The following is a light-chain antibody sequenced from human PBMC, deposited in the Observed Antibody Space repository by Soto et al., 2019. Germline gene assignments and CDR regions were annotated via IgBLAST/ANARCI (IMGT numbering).Light chain of an antibody. CDR3: QQYGSSGT. CDR2: DAS. CDR1: QSIGSL. J-gene: IGKJ1*01. Sequence: EVGLTQSPSTLSLSPGERATLSCRVSQSIGSLLGWYQHKPGQAPRLVIFDASNRATGVPARFSGSGSGTDFTLTIGSLEPEDVAVYYCQQYGSSGTFGQGTKVDIK. V-gene: IGKV3-20*01.